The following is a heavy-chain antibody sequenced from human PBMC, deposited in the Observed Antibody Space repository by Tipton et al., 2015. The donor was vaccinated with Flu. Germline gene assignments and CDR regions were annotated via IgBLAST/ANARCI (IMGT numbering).Heavy chain of an antibody. CDR3: ARHRHGDSRDFEY. J-gene: IGHJ4*02. Sequence: TLSLTCSVSGRSIRSGSFYWSWIRQPAGKGLEWIGRVYNSGATDYNPSLKSRVTISIDMSRSQFSLRLESVTAADTAVYHCARHRHGDSRDFEYWGQGTLVTVSS. V-gene: IGHV4-61*02. D-gene: IGHD4-17*01. CDR1: GRSIRSGSFY. CDR2: VYNSGAT.